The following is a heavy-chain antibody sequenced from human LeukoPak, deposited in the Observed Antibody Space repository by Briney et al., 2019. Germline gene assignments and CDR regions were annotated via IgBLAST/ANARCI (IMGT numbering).Heavy chain of an antibody. CDR2: IYASGST. Sequence: PSETLSLTCSVSGGSISNYYWNWLRQPAGKGLELIGRIYASGSTNYNPSLKSRVTISMDKSKNHFSLNLKSVTAADTAFYYCARDFYGDDGHHPFDYWGQGIQVTVSS. V-gene: IGHV4-4*07. D-gene: IGHD2/OR15-2a*01. CDR1: GGSISNYY. CDR3: ARDFYGDDGHHPFDY. J-gene: IGHJ4*02.